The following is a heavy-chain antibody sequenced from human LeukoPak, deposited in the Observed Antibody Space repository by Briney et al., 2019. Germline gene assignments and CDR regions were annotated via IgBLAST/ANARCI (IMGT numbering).Heavy chain of an antibody. CDR3: SRESGAFCPFGF. V-gene: IGHV4-4*02. Sequence: SGTLSLTCGVSGGSISSINWWSWVRQPPGQGLEWIGEISLSGLTNYNPSLKSRVTMSLDRSKNHLSLNLTSVTAADTAVYFCSRESGAFCPFGFWGQGILVTVSS. CDR1: GGSISSINW. CDR2: ISLSGLT. J-gene: IGHJ4*02. D-gene: IGHD1-26*01.